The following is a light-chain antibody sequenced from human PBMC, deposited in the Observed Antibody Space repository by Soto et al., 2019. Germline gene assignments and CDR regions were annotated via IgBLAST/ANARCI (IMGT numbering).Light chain of an antibody. CDR3: HQSYSTRFT. Sequence: FQMTQSPSSLSASVGDRVTITCRASQSINTYLNWYQFKPGKAPKLLIFSSSHLQTGVPSRFSGSGSGTHFTLTITRLQPEDSATYYCHQSYSTRFTFGPGTQVEI. J-gene: IGKJ3*01. V-gene: IGKV1-39*01. CDR2: SSS. CDR1: QSINTY.